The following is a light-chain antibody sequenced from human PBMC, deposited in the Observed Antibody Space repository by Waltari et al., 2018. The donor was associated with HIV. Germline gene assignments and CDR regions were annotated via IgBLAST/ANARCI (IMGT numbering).Light chain of an antibody. J-gene: IGKJ1*01. CDR1: QILLHSNGYNH. V-gene: IGKV2-28*01. CDR3: MQALQTPPT. CDR2: LGS. Sequence: DIVMPQSPLSLPVTPGEPASISCRSRQILLHSNGYNHLDWYLQKPGQSPQLLIYLGSNRASGVPDRFSGSGSGTDFTLKISRVEAEDVGVYYCMQALQTPPTFGQGTKVEIK.